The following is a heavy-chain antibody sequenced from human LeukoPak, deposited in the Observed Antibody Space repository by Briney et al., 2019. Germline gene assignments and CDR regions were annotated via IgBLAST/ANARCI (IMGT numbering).Heavy chain of an antibody. CDR2: ISGSGGST. D-gene: IGHD6-19*01. V-gene: IGHV3-23*01. J-gene: IGHJ4*02. CDR1: GFTFSSYA. Sequence: GGSLRLSCAASGFTFSSYAMSWVRQAPGKGLEWDSAISGSGGSTYYADSVKGRFTISRDNSKNTLYLQMNSLRAEDTAVYYCAKAYVDSSGWYDGDYWGQGTLVTVSS. CDR3: AKAYVDSSGWYDGDY.